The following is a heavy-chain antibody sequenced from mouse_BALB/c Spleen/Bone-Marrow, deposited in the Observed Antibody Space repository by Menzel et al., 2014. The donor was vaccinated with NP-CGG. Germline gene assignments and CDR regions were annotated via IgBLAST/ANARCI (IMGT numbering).Heavy chain of an antibody. V-gene: IGHV3-8*02. CDR1: GDSITSGY. J-gene: IGHJ2*01. CDR2: ISYSGGT. CDR3: ARTHYYGWFDY. D-gene: IGHD1-2*01. Sequence: EVMLVESGPSLVKPSQTLSLTCSVTGDSITSGYLNWIRKFPGNKLEYMGCISYSGGTYYNPSLRSRISITRDTSKNQYYLHLNSVTTEDTATYYCARTHYYGWFDYWGQGTTLTVSS.